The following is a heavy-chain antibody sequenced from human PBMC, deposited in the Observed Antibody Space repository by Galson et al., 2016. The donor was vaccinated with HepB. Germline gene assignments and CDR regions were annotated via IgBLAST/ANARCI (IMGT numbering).Heavy chain of an antibody. CDR2: SKNKGQGYTI. V-gene: IGHV3-72*01. CDR3: LRWSSGRASD. Sequence: SLRLSCAVSGFTFSDHYMDWVRQAPGKGLEWVGRSKNKGQGYTIEYAASVQGRFAISRDDSENSLYLQMNSRRTEATAVYYCLRWSSGRASDWGQGTLVTVSS. J-gene: IGHJ4*02. D-gene: IGHD4-23*01. CDR1: GFTFSDHY.